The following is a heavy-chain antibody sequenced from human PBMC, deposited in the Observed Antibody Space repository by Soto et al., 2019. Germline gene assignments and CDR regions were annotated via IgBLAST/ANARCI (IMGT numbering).Heavy chain of an antibody. CDR3: ARDKITGLFDY. V-gene: IGHV4-39*07. CDR2: INHSGSA. CDR1: GGSISSGNYY. Sequence: SETLSLTCTVSGGSISSGNYYWSWIRQPPGKGLEWIGEINHSGSANYNPSLKSRVTISVDTSKNQFSLKLTSVTAADTAVYYCARDKITGLFDYWGQGTLVTVSS. J-gene: IGHJ4*02. D-gene: IGHD2-8*02.